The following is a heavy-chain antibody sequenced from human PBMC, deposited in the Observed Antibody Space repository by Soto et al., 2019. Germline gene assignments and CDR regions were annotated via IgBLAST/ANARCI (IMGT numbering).Heavy chain of an antibody. CDR2: TYYRSKWYN. CDR1: GSSVSSNIAA. CDR3: ARTKSVFDY. J-gene: IGHJ4*02. V-gene: IGHV6-1*01. Sequence: SQTLSVTCAISGSSVSSNIAAWNCIRQSPSRGLEWLGRTYYRSKWYNEYAVSVKSRITINPDTSNNQFSLQLNSVTPEDTAVYYCARTKSVFDYWGQGTKVTVSS.